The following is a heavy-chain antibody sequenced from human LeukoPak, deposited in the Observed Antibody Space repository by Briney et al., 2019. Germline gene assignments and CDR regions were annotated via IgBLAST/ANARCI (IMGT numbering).Heavy chain of an antibody. Sequence: PGGSLRLSCAASGFTFSSYWMHWVRQSPGKGLVWVASINPDGSRTNYADFVKGRFTISRDNSKNTLYLQMNSLRAEDTAVYYCARDGKIAAAGTFDYWGQGTLVTVSS. V-gene: IGHV3-74*01. CDR1: GFTFSSYW. J-gene: IGHJ4*02. CDR2: INPDGSRT. D-gene: IGHD6-13*01. CDR3: ARDGKIAAAGTFDY.